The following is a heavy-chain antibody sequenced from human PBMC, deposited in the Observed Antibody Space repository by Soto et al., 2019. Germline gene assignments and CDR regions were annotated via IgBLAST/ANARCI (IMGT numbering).Heavy chain of an antibody. CDR1: GFSLSTRDVG. Sequence: QITLKESGPTLVKPTQTLTLTCTFSGFSLSTRDVGVGWIRQPPGKALEWLALIFWDGDKRFSPSLKNRLTITKDTSNNQVIFTMTDMDPVDTATYYCARTGFCTDGVCYYDAFEVWGQGTVVTVSS. J-gene: IGHJ3*01. CDR3: ARTGFCTDGVCYYDAFEV. D-gene: IGHD2-8*01. CDR2: IFWDGDK. V-gene: IGHV2-5*02.